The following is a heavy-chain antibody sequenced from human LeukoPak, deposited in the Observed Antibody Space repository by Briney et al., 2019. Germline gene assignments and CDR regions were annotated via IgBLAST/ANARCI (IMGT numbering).Heavy chain of an antibody. J-gene: IGHJ5*02. V-gene: IGHV4-59*01. CDR3: AKDRVTYYDFWSGYSNWFDP. CDR2: IYNSGST. Sequence: PSETLSLTCTVSGGPISSYYWSWIRQPPGKGLEWIGYIYNSGSTNYNPSLKSRVTISVDTSKNQFSLKLSSVTAADTAVYYCAKDRVTYYDFWSGYSNWFDPWGQGTLVTVSS. CDR1: GGPISSYY. D-gene: IGHD3-3*01.